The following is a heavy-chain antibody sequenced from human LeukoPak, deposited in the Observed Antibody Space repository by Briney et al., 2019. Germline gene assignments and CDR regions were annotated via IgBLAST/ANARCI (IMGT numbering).Heavy chain of an antibody. Sequence: GGSLRLSCATSGFIFSGYYMSWIRQAPGKGLEGVSYISCCGNDISYADSVKGRFTISRDNAKGSLYLQMNSLRAADAAVYYCGTHAGRTGSDDWGQGTLVTVSS. D-gene: IGHD3/OR15-3a*01. CDR1: GFIFSGYY. V-gene: IGHV3-11*01. J-gene: IGHJ4*02. CDR3: GTHAGRTGSDD. CDR2: ISCCGNDI.